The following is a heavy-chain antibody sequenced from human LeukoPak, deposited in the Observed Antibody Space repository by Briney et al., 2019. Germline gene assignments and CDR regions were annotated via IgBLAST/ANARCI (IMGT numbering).Heavy chain of an antibody. CDR2: IYSGGTT. CDR1: GFTLSSYV. Sequence: GGSLRLSCAASGFTLSSYVMSWVRQAPGKGLEWVSVIYSGGTTYYADSVKGRFTISRDNSKNTLYLQMNNLRAEDTAVYYCAKTRPLDSSSWSHGDYWGQGTLVTVSS. D-gene: IGHD6-13*01. CDR3: AKTRPLDSSSWSHGDY. J-gene: IGHJ4*02. V-gene: IGHV3-53*05.